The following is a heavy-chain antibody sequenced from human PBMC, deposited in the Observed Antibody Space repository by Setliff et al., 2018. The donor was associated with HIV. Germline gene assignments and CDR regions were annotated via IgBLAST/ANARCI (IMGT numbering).Heavy chain of an antibody. J-gene: IGHJ5*02. CDR2: ITASGGA. V-gene: IGHV4-61*09. CDR1: GDSISSGSYY. CDR3: ARAVVFASGNFWFDP. Sequence: SETLSLTCSVSGDSISSGSYYWTWIRQPAGKGLEWIGHITASGGATYNPSVKSRVSISLGSPSSEFSLRLTSVSAADTAVYYCARAVVFASGNFWFDPWGPGALVTVSS. D-gene: IGHD3-3*01.